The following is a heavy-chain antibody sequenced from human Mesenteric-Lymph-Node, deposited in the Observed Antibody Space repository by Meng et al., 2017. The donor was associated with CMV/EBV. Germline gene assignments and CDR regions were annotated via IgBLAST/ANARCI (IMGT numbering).Heavy chain of an antibody. CDR3: AREKQWPDAFDI. CDR1: GFTFSSYG. D-gene: IGHD6-19*01. V-gene: IGHV3-33*01. CDR2: IWYDGSNK. Sequence: GGSLRLSCAASGFTFSSYGMHWVRQAPGKGLEWVAVIWYDGSNKYYADSVKGRFTISRDNAKNSLYLQMNSLRAEDTAVYYCAREKQWPDAFDIWGQGTMVTVSS. J-gene: IGHJ3*02.